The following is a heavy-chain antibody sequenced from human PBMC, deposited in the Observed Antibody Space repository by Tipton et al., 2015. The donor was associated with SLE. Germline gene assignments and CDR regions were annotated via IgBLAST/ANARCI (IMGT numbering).Heavy chain of an antibody. V-gene: IGHV4-39*07. CDR3: ASEALGPPPCFDY. J-gene: IGHJ4*02. CDR1: GGSISSINYF. Sequence: TLSLTCTVSGGSISSINYFWGWIRQPPGKGLEWIGAIASRGNTYYNPSLKSRVTVSLDMSKSQFSLKLRSVTAADTAVYYCASEALGPPPCFDYWGQGTLVTVSS. CDR2: IASRGNT.